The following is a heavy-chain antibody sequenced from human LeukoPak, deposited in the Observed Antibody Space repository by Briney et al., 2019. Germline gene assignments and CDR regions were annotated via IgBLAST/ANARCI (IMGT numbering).Heavy chain of an antibody. J-gene: IGHJ4*02. D-gene: IGHD6-6*01. CDR2: IYDDNT. Sequence: GVSLRLSCAASGFTVSAYAMAWVRQAPGKGLEWVSTIYDDNTYYADSVKGRFTISRDNSKNTLYLQMNSLRAEDTAVYYCAKYFSSSSVVDYWGQGTLVTVSS. CDR3: AKYFSSSSVVDY. CDR1: GFTVSAYA. V-gene: IGHV3-23*01.